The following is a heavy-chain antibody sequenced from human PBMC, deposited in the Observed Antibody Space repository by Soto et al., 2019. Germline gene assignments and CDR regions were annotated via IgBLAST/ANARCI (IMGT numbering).Heavy chain of an antibody. D-gene: IGHD3-3*01. CDR3: ARRRTDFWSGYSSYFDY. V-gene: IGHV4-31*03. J-gene: IGHJ4*02. CDR2: IYYSGST. Sequence: QVQLQESGPGLVKASQTLSLTCTVSGGSISSGDYYWSWIRQHPGKALEWIGYIYYSGSTYYNPSLESRVSISGDTSKNQFSLKLSSVTAADTAVYYCARRRTDFWSGYSSYFDYWGQGALVTVSS. CDR1: GGSISSGDYY.